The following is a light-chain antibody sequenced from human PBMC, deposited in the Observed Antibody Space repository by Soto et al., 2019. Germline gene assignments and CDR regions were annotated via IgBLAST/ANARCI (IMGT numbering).Light chain of an antibody. V-gene: IGKV1-9*01. CDR1: QGIGTY. Sequence: IHLTHSPSSLSASLLHSFTITFRASQGIGTYLAWYQQKPGKAPKLLIYAAFTLHSGVPARFSGSRSGTDFTLTISSLQPEDFATYYCQQVNSYPQTFGQGTRLEIK. CDR3: QQVNSYPQT. J-gene: IGKJ5*01. CDR2: AAF.